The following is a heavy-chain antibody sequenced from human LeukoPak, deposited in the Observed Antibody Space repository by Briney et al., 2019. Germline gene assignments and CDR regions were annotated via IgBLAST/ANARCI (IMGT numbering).Heavy chain of an antibody. Sequence: GGSLRLSCAASGFTFSTYAMSWVRQAPGKGLEWVSSISDSGGGTFYADSVKGRFTTSRDNSKNTLYLQMNSLRAEDTAVYYCAKPNEMIVVVGRLDYWGQGTLVTVSS. CDR2: ISDSGGGT. J-gene: IGHJ4*02. CDR3: AKPNEMIVVVGRLDY. CDR1: GFTFSTYA. D-gene: IGHD3-22*01. V-gene: IGHV3-23*01.